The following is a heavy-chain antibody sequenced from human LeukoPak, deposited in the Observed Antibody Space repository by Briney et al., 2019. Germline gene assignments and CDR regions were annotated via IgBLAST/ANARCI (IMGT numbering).Heavy chain of an antibody. CDR1: GYSISTGYY. Sequence: SETLSLTCTVSGYSISTGYYWDWIRQPPGKGLEWIGTFYHGGSTYYNPSLKSRVTISVDTSKNQFSLNLTSVTAADTAVYYCAAWRRRIEYPFDYWGQGTLVTVSS. V-gene: IGHV4-38-2*02. CDR3: AAWRRRIEYPFDY. J-gene: IGHJ4*02. CDR2: FYHGGST. D-gene: IGHD2-2*01.